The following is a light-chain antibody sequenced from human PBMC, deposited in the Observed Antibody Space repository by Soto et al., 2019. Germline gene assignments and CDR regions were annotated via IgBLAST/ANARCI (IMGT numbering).Light chain of an antibody. CDR2: EAT. Sequence: QSVLTQSPSVSAAPGQQVTISCSGSSSNIGNNYVSWYQQHPGKAPKVMIYEATKRPSGVSNRFSGSKSGNTASLTISGLQAEDEADYYCCAYAGSGSVVFGGGTKLTVL. V-gene: IGLV2-23*01. CDR3: CAYAGSGSVV. J-gene: IGLJ3*02. CDR1: SSNIGNNY.